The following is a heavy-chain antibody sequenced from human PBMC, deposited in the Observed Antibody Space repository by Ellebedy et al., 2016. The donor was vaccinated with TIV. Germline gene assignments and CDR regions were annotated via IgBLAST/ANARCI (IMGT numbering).Heavy chain of an antibody. Sequence: ASVKVSXXASGYTFTSYGISWVRQAPGQGLEWMGWISAYNGNTNYAQKLQGRVTMTTDTSTSTAYMELRSLRSDDTAVYYCATSGYGVTADYWGQGTLVTVSS. CDR2: ISAYNGNT. CDR1: GYTFTSYG. V-gene: IGHV1-18*01. CDR3: ATSGYGVTADY. D-gene: IGHD5-12*01. J-gene: IGHJ4*02.